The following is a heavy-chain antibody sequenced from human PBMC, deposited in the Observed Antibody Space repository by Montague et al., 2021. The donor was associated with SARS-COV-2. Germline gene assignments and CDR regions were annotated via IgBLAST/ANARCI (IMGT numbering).Heavy chain of an antibody. V-gene: IGHV4-59*13. CDR3: ERDFDY. J-gene: IGHJ4*02. CDR2: MYYSGST. CDR1: GGSISSYY. Sequence: SETLSLTCTVSGGSISSYYWSWIRQPPGPGLEWIGYMYYSGSTNYHPSLTRRVTLSVDTSKNQFSLKLSSVTAAATAVYYCERDFDYWGQGTLVTVSS.